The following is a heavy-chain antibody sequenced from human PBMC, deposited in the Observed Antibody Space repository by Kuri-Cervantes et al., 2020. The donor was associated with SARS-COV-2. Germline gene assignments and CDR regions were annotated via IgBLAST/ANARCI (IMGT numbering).Heavy chain of an antibody. V-gene: IGHV3-33*01. CDR2: IWYDGSNK. J-gene: IGHJ4*02. CDR1: GFTFSSYG. CDR3: ARADFWSGLFDS. Sequence: GGSLRLSCAASGFTFSSYGMHWVRQAPGKGLEWVAVIWYDGSNKYYADSVKGRFTISRDNSKNTLYLQMNSLRAEDTAVYYCARADFWSGLFDSWGQGTLVTVSS. D-gene: IGHD3-3*01.